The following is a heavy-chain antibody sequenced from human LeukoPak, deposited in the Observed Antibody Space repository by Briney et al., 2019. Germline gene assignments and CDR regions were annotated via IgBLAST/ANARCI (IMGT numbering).Heavy chain of an antibody. CDR1: GGSISSYY. J-gene: IGHJ4*02. Sequence: SETLSLTCTVSGGSISSYYWSWIRQPPGKGLEWIGYIYYSGSTNYNPSLKSRVTISVDTSKNQFSLKLSSVTAADTAVYYCARHAEVTTQPLLDYWGQGTLVTVSS. CDR2: IYYSGST. CDR3: ARHAEVTTQPLLDY. D-gene: IGHD5-18*01. V-gene: IGHV4-59*01.